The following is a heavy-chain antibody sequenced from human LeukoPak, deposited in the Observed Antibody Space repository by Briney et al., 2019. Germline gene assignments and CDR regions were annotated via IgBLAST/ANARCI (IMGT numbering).Heavy chain of an antibody. V-gene: IGHV3-23*01. D-gene: IGHD2-8*01. J-gene: IGHJ4*02. CDR2: ISGSGETI. CDR1: GFTFSSYV. Sequence: PGGSLRLSCAASGFTFSSYVMSWVRQAPGKGLEWVSSISGSGETIHYADSVKGRFPISRDNSKSTLSLQMNSLRAEDTAIYYCAKVVVSGNGDYFDFWGQGTLVTVAS. CDR3: AKVVVSGNGDYFDF.